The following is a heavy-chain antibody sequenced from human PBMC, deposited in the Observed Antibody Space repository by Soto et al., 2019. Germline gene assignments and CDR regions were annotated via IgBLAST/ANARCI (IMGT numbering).Heavy chain of an antibody. CDR2: VFSSGST. V-gene: IGHV4-4*07. CDR3: ARVAFSYFGMDV. CDR1: GGAISSYY. D-gene: IGHD3-3*02. J-gene: IGHJ6*02. Sequence: SETLSLTCTVPGGAISSYYWSWVRQPAGKGLEWIGRVFSSGSTNYNASLKSRVTMSIDTSKNEVSLTLRSVTAADTAVYYCARVAFSYFGMDVWGPGTTVTVSS.